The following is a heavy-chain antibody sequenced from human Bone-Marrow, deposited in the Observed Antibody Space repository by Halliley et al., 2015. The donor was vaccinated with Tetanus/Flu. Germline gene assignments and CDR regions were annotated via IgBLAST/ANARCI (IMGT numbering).Heavy chain of an antibody. Sequence: SLRLSCVASGFTFSSYEMNWVRQAPGKGLEWVSYISSSGSIIDYADSVRGPFTISRDNAKNSLDVQMNSLRAEDTAVYSCAREGDIGWAFDTWGQGTMVTVSS. D-gene: IGHD2-15*01. CDR3: AREGDIGWAFDT. CDR1: GFTFSSYE. V-gene: IGHV3-48*03. CDR2: ISSSGSII. J-gene: IGHJ3*02.